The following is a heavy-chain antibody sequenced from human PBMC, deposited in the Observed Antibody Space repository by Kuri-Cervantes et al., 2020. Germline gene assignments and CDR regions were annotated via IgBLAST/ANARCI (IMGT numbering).Heavy chain of an antibody. CDR1: GFTFSSYW. D-gene: IGHD3-3*01. V-gene: IGHV3-7*01. CDR3: ARDVGVAAFDS. Sequence: GESLKISCAASGFTFSSYWMSWVRQAPGKGLEWVANIKKDGSGKYYVDSVKGRFTISRDNAKMSVDLQMNSLRVEDTAVYYYARDVGVAAFDSWGQGTLVTVSS. J-gene: IGHJ4*02. CDR2: IKKDGSGK.